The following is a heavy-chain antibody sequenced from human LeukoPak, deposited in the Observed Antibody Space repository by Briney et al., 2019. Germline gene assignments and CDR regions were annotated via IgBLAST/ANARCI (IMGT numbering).Heavy chain of an antibody. V-gene: IGHV1-18*01. CDR1: GYTFTSYG. Sequence: ASVKVSCKASGYTFTSYGISWVRQAPGQGLEWMGWISAYNGNTNYAQKLQGRVTMTTDTPTSTAYMELRSLRSDDTAVYYCARDYDILTGYYAFDPWGQGTLVTVSS. CDR3: ARDYDILTGYYAFDP. D-gene: IGHD3-9*01. J-gene: IGHJ5*02. CDR2: ISAYNGNT.